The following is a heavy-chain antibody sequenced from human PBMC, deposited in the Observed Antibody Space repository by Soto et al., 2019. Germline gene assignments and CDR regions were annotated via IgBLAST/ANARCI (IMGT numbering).Heavy chain of an antibody. J-gene: IGHJ5*02. CDR1: GYTFTSYD. V-gene: IGHV1-8*01. CDR2: MNPNSGNT. CDR3: ARRLLNSFYWFDP. D-gene: IGHD1-26*01. Sequence: ASVKVSCKASGYTFTSYDINWVRQATGQGFEWMGWMNPNSGNTGYAQKFQGRVTMTRNTSISTAYMELSSLRSEDTAVYYCARRLLNSFYWFDPWGQGTLVTVSS.